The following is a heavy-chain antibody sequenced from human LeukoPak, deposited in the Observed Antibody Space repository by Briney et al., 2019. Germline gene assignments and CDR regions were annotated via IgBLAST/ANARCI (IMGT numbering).Heavy chain of an antibody. CDR2: IYHSGST. CDR1: GGSISSGGYS. V-gene: IGHV4-30-2*01. Sequence: SETLSLTCAVSGGSISSGGYSWRWIRQPPGKGLEWIGYIYHSGSTYYNPSLKSRVTISVDRSKNQFSLKLSSVTAADTAVYYCARVGCSGGSCSYGMDVWGQGTTVTVSS. CDR3: ARVGCSGGSCSYGMDV. D-gene: IGHD2-15*01. J-gene: IGHJ6*02.